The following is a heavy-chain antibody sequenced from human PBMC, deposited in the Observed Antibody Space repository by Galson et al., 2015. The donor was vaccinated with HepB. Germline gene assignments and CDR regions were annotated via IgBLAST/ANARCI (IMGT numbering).Heavy chain of an antibody. CDR2: IIPIFGTA. V-gene: IGHV1-69*13. CDR1: GGTFSSYA. J-gene: IGHJ4*02. Sequence: SVKVSCKASGGTFSSYAISWVRQAPGQGLEWMGGIIPIFGTANYAQKFQGRVTITADESTSTAYMELSSLRSEDTAVYYCARAYCGGDCSLPIDYWGQGTLVTVSS. CDR3: ARAYCGGDCSLPIDY. D-gene: IGHD2-21*02.